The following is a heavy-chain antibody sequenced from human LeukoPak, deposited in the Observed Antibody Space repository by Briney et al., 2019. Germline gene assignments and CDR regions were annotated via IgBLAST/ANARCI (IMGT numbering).Heavy chain of an antibody. D-gene: IGHD2-15*01. CDR1: GLTFSGSD. Sequence: PGGSLRLSCTASGLTFSGSDMHWVRQASGKGLEWVGRIRSKTNNYATAYAASVRGRFTISRDDSKNTAYLQTNSLKTEDTAIYYCTRVYCSAYGSFDIWGQGTMVTVSS. CDR2: IRSKTNNYAT. J-gene: IGHJ3*02. CDR3: TRVYCSAYGSFDI. V-gene: IGHV3-73*01.